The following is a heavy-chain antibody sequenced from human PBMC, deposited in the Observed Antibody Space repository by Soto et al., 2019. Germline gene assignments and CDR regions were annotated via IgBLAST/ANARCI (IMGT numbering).Heavy chain of an antibody. CDR1: GYMFTDYY. Sequence: QVQLVQSGTEVKKPGASVKVSCNASGYMFTDYYMHWVRQAPGQGLEWMGWIDPKGGDTKYAQNFQGRVTMTRDTSISTAYMDLSSLISDDTAVYYCARCLVRATTVVDYWGQGTLVTVSS. CDR3: ARCLVRATTVVDY. J-gene: IGHJ4*02. D-gene: IGHD1-26*01. CDR2: IDPKGGDT. V-gene: IGHV1-2*02.